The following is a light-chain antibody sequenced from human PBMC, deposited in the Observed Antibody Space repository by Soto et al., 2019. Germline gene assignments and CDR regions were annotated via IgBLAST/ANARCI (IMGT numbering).Light chain of an antibody. CDR1: SCDVGGY. Sequence: QSALTQPASVSGSPGQSITISCTGTSCDVGGYSWYQQHPGIAPKLMIYDVSNRPSGVSNRFSGSKSGNTASLTISGLQAEDEADYYCSSYTSSRTRVFGTGTKLTVL. V-gene: IGLV2-14*01. CDR2: DVS. J-gene: IGLJ1*01. CDR3: SSYTSSRTRV.